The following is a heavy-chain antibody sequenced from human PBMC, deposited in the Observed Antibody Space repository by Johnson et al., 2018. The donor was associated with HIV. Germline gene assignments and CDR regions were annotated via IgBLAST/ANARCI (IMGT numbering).Heavy chain of an antibody. Sequence: VQLVESGGGLVQPGGSLRLSCAASGFTVSGNYMNWVRQAPGKGLEWVSVIYSDDSTYYADSVQGRFTLSRDNSQNTLYLQMNSLRAEDTAVYYCAREWDPRTPDAFDIWGQGTMVTVSS. V-gene: IGHV3-66*01. J-gene: IGHJ3*02. CDR3: AREWDPRTPDAFDI. CDR2: IYSDDST. D-gene: IGHD1-26*01. CDR1: GFTVSGNY.